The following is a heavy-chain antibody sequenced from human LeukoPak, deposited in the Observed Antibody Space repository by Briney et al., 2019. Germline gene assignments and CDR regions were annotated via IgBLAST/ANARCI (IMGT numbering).Heavy chain of an antibody. CDR2: IAYDGSSE. CDR3: AKDRDIAVAGTDDAFDI. Sequence: PGRSLRLSCEASGFTFSNYGMHWVRQAPAKGLEWVAVIAYDGSSEYYADSVKGRFTIFRDNSKKTLYLQMNSLRAEDTAVYYCAKDRDIAVAGTDDAFDIWGQGTMVTVSS. V-gene: IGHV3-30*18. D-gene: IGHD6-13*01. J-gene: IGHJ3*02. CDR1: GFTFSNYG.